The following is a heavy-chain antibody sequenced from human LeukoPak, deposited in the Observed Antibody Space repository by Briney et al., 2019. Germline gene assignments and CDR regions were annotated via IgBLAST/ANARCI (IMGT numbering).Heavy chain of an antibody. D-gene: IGHD4-17*01. J-gene: IGHJ4*02. Sequence: ETLSLTCTVSGGSISSYYWSWIRQPPGKGLEWIGYIYYSGSTNYNPSLKSRVTISVDTSKNQFSLKLSSVTAADTAVYYCARHTVTTSFDYWGQGTLVTVSS. CDR2: IYYSGST. CDR1: GGSISSYY. V-gene: IGHV4-59*01. CDR3: ARHTVTTSFDY.